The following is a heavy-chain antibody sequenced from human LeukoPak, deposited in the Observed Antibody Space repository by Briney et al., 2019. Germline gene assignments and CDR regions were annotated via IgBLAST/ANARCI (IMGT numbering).Heavy chain of an antibody. CDR3: ALTKGYYYFDY. CDR1: GFTFSSYS. CDR2: ISSSSSYI. Sequence: GGSLRLSCAASGFTFSSYSMNWVRQAPGKGLEWVSSISSSSSYIYYADSVKGRFTISRDNAKNSLYLQMNSLRAEDAALYYCALTKGYYYFDYWGQGTLVTVSS. D-gene: IGHD5-18*01. J-gene: IGHJ4*02. V-gene: IGHV3-21*04.